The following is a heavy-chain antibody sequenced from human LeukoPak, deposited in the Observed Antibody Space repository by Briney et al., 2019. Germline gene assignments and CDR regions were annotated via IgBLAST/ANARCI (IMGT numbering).Heavy chain of an antibody. CDR2: IYYSGST. J-gene: IGHJ6*02. CDR3: ARDVGQQLVREDYYYGMDV. V-gene: IGHV4-59*01. D-gene: IGHD6-13*01. CDR1: GGSFSGYY. Sequence: SETLSLTCAVYGGSFSGYYWSWIRQPPGKGLEWIGYIYYSGSTNYNPSLKSRVTISVDTSKNQFSLKLSSVTAADTAVYYCARDVGQQLVREDYYYGMDVWGQGTTVTVSS.